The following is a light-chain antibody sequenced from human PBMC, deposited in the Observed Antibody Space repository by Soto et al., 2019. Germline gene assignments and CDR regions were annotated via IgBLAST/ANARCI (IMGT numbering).Light chain of an antibody. V-gene: IGKV4-1*01. CDR1: QSVLYSSNNKNY. J-gene: IGKJ1*01. Sequence: DIVMTQSPDSLAVSLGERATIKCKSSQSVLYSSNNKNYLAWYQHKPGQPPNLLIYWATTRKSGVPDRFSGSGSGTDFTLIISSLQAADVAVYYCQQYYSPTWTFGQGTKVEIK. CDR3: QQYYSPTWT. CDR2: WAT.